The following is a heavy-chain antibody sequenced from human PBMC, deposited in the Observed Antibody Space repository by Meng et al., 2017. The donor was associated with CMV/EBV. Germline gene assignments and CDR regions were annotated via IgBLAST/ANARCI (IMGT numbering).Heavy chain of an antibody. D-gene: IGHD2-2*01. V-gene: IGHV1-2*02. CDR3: ARERAVVPPAKLYYYDGMDV. CDR1: GYTFTGYY. CDR2: INPNSGGT. Sequence: ASVKVSCKASGYTFTGYYMHWVRQAPGQGLEWMGWINPNSGGTNYAQKFQGRGTMPRDTSISTAYMELSRLRSDHTAVYYCARERAVVPPAKLYYYDGMDVWGQGTTVTVSS. J-gene: IGHJ6*02.